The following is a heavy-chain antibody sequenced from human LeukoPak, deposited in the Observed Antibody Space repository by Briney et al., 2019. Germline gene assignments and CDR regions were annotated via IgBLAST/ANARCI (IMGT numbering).Heavy chain of an antibody. V-gene: IGHV3-23*01. D-gene: IGHD6-19*01. CDR2: ISSSGGTT. CDR3: AKVWLYYLDY. CDR1: GFTFSSYA. Sequence: GGSLRLSCAASGFTFSSYAMTWVRQAPGKGLEWVSGISSSGGTTYYADSVKGRFTISRDNSKSTLYLQMNSLGAEDTAAYYCAKVWLYYLDYWGQGALVTVSS. J-gene: IGHJ4*02.